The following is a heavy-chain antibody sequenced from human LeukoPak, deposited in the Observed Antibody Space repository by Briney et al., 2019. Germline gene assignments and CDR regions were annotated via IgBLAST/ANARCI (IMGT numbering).Heavy chain of an antibody. CDR2: IYHSGGT. CDR1: GGSISISNSNW. J-gene: IGHJ2*01. V-gene: IGHV4-4*02. Sequence: PSGTLSLTCAVSGGSISISNSNWWSWVRQPPGKGLEWIGEIYHSGGTNYNPSLKSRVTISVDKSKNQFSLKLSSVAAADTAVYYCARDLHGGNSFTSDWYFDLWGRGTLVTVSS. CDR3: ARDLHGGNSFTSDWYFDL. D-gene: IGHD4-23*01.